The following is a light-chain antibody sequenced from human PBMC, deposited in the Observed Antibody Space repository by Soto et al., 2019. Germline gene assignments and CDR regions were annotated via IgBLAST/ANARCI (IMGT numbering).Light chain of an antibody. Sequence: QSVLTQPPSASGTPGQRVTISCSGSGSSIGTNTVNWYRQLPGTAPKLLIYGDNQRPSWVPDRFSGSKSGTSASRAISGLQSEDEADYYCAAWDGSLNNVLFGGGTKVTVL. CDR3: AAWDGSLNNVL. CDR1: GSSIGTNT. CDR2: GDN. V-gene: IGLV1-44*01. J-gene: IGLJ2*01.